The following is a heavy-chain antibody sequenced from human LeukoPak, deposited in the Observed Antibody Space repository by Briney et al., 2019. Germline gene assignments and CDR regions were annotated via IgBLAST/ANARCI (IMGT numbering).Heavy chain of an antibody. CDR2: ITSSSSHT. D-gene: IGHD1-26*01. CDR3: ARDPYSGGYGADYYYYMDV. CDR1: GFTFSSYA. Sequence: GGSLRLSCAASGFTFSSYAMSWVRQAPGQALEWVSSITSSSSHTFYADSVRGRYTIFRDNAQKSLYLQMDSLTAEDTAVYYHARDPYSGGYGADYYYYMDVWGKGTTVTVSS. J-gene: IGHJ6*03. V-gene: IGHV3-21*01.